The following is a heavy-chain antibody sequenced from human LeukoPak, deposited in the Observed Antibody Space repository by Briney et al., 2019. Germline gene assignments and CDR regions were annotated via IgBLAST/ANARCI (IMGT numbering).Heavy chain of an antibody. Sequence: SETLSLTCTVSGGPISSSYWSWIRQSAGKGLEWIGRIYASGNTNYNPSLKSRVTMSVDTSKNQFSLRLSSVTAADTAVYYCARSPGLEDDFWSGTPYYFDYWGQGTLVTVSS. D-gene: IGHD3-3*01. CDR1: GGPISSSY. J-gene: IGHJ4*02. V-gene: IGHV4-4*07. CDR3: ARSPGLEDDFWSGTPYYFDY. CDR2: IYASGNT.